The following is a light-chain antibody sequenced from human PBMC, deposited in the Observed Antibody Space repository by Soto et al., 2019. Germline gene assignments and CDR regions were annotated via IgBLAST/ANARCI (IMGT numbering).Light chain of an antibody. J-gene: IGKJ3*01. CDR3: QQYGSSPLT. CDR1: QSVSSSY. V-gene: IGKV3-20*01. CDR2: GAS. Sequence: EIVLTQSPGTLSLSPGERATLSCRASQSVSSSYLAWYQQKPGQAPRLLIYGASSRATGIPDRFSGSGSGTDFTLILSRLEPEDFAVYYCQQYGSSPLTFGPGTKVYIK.